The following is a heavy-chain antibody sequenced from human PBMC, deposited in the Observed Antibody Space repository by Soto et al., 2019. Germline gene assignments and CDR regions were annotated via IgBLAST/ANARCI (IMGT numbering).Heavy chain of an antibody. CDR1: GFTFSSYS. J-gene: IGHJ6*02. Sequence: EVQLVESGGGLVKPGGSLRLSCAASGFTFSSYSMNWVRQAPGKGLEWVSSISSSSSYIYYADSVKGRFTISRDNAKNSLYLQMNSLRAEDTAVYYCARDSTPGITIFGVVIMEGEGHLPYYYYGMDVWGQGTTVTVSS. D-gene: IGHD3-3*01. CDR3: ARDSTPGITIFGVVIMEGEGHLPYYYYGMDV. V-gene: IGHV3-21*01. CDR2: ISSSSSYI.